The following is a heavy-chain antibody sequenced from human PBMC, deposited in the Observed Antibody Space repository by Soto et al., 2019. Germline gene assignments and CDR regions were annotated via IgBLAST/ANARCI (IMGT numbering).Heavy chain of an antibody. J-gene: IGHJ5*02. Sequence: ASVKVSCKASGYTFTSYGISWVRQAPGQGLEWMGWISAYNGNTNYAQKLQGRVTMTTDTSTSTAYMELSLRSDDTAVYYCARDNYGGRRDTFSSWSQRSFDP. CDR1: GYTFTSYG. CDR3: ARDNYGGRRDTFSSWSQRSFDP. CDR2: ISAYNGNT. D-gene: IGHD3-16*01. V-gene: IGHV1-18*01.